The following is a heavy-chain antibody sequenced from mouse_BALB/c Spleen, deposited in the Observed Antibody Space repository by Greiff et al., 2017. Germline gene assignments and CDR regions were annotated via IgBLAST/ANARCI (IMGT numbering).Heavy chain of an antibody. CDR3: ALYYYGSLDY. V-gene: IGHV14-3*02. D-gene: IGHD1-1*01. CDR1: GFNIKDTY. Sequence: VQLQQSGAELVKPGASVKLSCTASGFNIKDTYMHWVKQRPEQGLEWIGRIDPANGNTKYDPKFQGKATITADTSSNTAYLQLSSLTSEDTAVYYCALYYYGSLDYWGQGTTLTVSS. CDR2: IDPANGNT. J-gene: IGHJ2*01.